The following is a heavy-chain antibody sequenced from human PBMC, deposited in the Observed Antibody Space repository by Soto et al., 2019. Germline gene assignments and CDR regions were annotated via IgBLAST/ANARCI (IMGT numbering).Heavy chain of an antibody. Sequence: SETLSLTCTVSGGSISSYYWSWIRQPPGKGLEWIGYIYYSGSTNYNPSLKSRVTISVDTSKNQFSLKLSSVTAADTAVYYCARNLHGYSSGLYFDYWGKGTLVTVS. V-gene: IGHV4-59*01. CDR1: GGSISSYY. J-gene: IGHJ4*02. CDR3: ARNLHGYSSGLYFDY. CDR2: IYYSGST. D-gene: IGHD6-19*01.